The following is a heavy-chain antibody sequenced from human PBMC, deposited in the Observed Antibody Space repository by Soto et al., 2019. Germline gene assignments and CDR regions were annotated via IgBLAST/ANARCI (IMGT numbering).Heavy chain of an antibody. CDR1: GGSISGYF. CDR2: IYSAGST. D-gene: IGHD3-16*01. J-gene: IGHJ3*02. V-gene: IGHV4-4*07. CDR3: VRGDVFDI. Sequence: QLQLQESGPGLVKPSETLSLICTVSGGSISGYFWSWVRQPAGKGLEWIGRIYSAGSTNYNPSLKSRVTMSVDTSQHQFSLKLTSVTAADTAMYYCVRGDVFDIWGRGKMVTVSS.